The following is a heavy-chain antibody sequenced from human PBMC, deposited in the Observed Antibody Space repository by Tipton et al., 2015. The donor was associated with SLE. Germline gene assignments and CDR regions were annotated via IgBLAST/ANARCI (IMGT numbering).Heavy chain of an antibody. CDR1: GFTFSSYA. D-gene: IGHD6-19*01. V-gene: IGHV3-23*03. J-gene: IGHJ4*02. CDR2: IYSGGST. Sequence: LSLTCAASGFTFSSYAMSWVRQAPGKGLEWVSVIYSGGSTYYADSVKGRFTISRDNSKNTLYLQMNSPRAEDTAVYYCAKDLAVAAPGYWGQGTLVTVSS. CDR3: AKDLAVAAPGY.